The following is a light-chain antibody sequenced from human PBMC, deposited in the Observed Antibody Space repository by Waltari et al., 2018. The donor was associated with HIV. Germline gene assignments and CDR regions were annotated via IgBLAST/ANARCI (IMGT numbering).Light chain of an antibody. CDR2: GNN. CDR3: QSYDSSLSGAV. J-gene: IGLJ7*01. CDR1: SSNVGAGFA. Sequence: QSVLTQPPSVSGAPGQRVTISCTGSSSNVGAGFAVHWYQQLPGKAPKLLIYGNNNRPSGVPDRFSGSKSGTSASLAITGLQAEDEADFYCQSYDSSLSGAVFGGGTQLTVL. V-gene: IGLV1-40*01.